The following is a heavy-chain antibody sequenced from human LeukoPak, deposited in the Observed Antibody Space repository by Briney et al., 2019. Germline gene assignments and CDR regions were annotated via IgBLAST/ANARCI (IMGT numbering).Heavy chain of an antibody. V-gene: IGHV3-23*01. CDR2: ISGSGGST. Sequence: GGSLRLSCAASGFTFSSYAMSWVRQAPGKGLEWVSSISGSGGSTYYADSVKGRFSISRDSSKNILYLQMNSVRVEDTAVYYCAKDRCSNGVGCYYYYMDVWGKGTTVTISS. J-gene: IGHJ6*03. CDR1: GFTFSSYA. D-gene: IGHD2-8*01. CDR3: AKDRCSNGVGCYYYYMDV.